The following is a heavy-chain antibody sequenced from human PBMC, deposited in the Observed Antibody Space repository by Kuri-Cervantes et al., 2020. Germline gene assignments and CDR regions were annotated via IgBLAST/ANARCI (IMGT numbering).Heavy chain of an antibody. J-gene: IGHJ4*02. CDR1: GFTFDDYA. D-gene: IGHD6-19*01. V-gene: IGHV3-9*01. Sequence: SLKISCAASGFTFDDYAMHWVRQAPGKGLEWVSGISWNSGSIGYADSVKGRFTISRDNAKNSLYLQMNSLRSDDTAVYYCARDVKRYSSGRAPFDYWGQGTLVTVSS. CDR2: ISWNSGSI. CDR3: ARDVKRYSSGRAPFDY.